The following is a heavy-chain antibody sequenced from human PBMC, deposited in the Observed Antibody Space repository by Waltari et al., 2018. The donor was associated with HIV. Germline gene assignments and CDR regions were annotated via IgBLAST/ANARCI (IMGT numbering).Heavy chain of an antibody. CDR1: GYPFTTYG. D-gene: IGHD4-17*01. V-gene: IGHV1-18*01. Sequence: QVQLVQSGAQVKKPGASVKVSCKASGYPFTTYGITWVRQAPGQGLEWLGWIGTYNGNVDFAPKTQVRIHLTIDTSTSTAYMELTSLRSDDTAVYYCARSHCAVTSCGSIDYWGQGTLVTVSS. CDR2: IGTYNGNV. CDR3: ARSHCAVTSCGSIDY. J-gene: IGHJ4*02.